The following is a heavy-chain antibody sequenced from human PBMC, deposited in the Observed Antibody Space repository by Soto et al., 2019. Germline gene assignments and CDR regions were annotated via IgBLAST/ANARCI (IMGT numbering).Heavy chain of an antibody. V-gene: IGHV4-34*01. D-gene: IGHD3-3*01. CDR1: GGSFSGYY. CDR3: ARRYSLTIFGVVTKHYFDN. CDR2: INHSGST. J-gene: IGHJ4*02. Sequence: SETLSLTCAVYGGSFSGYYWSWIRQPPGKGLEWIGEINHSGSTNYNPSLKSRVTISVDTSKNQFSLKLSSVTAADTAVYYCARRYSLTIFGVVTKHYFDNLGPGTLVTGSS.